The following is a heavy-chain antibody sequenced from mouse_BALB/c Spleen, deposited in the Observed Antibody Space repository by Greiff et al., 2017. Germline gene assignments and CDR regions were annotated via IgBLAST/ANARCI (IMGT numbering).Heavy chain of an antibody. CDR1: GFTFSSYG. V-gene: IGHV5-6-3*01. CDR2: INSNGGST. J-gene: IGHJ4*01. CDR3: ARDNYYAMDY. Sequence: VQLKESGGGLVQPGGSLKLSCAASGFTFSSYGMSWVRQTPDKRLELVATINSNGGSTYYPDSVKGRFTISRDNAKNTLYLQMSSLKSEDTAMYYCARDNYYAMDYWGQGTSVTVSS.